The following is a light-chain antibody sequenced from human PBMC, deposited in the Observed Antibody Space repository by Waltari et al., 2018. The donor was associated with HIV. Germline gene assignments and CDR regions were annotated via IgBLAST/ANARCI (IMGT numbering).Light chain of an antibody. CDR1: SSNIGNNY. CDR2: RNN. CDR3: AAWDESLSGNV. J-gene: IGLJ1*01. V-gene: IGLV1-47*01. Sequence: QPVLTQPPSVSGTPGHGVTISCSGGSSNIGNNYVYWYQQLPGMAPKLLIYRNNYRPSGVPDRVSGSKSGTSASLTISGLRSEDEGDYYCAAWDESLSGNVFGTGTKVPVL.